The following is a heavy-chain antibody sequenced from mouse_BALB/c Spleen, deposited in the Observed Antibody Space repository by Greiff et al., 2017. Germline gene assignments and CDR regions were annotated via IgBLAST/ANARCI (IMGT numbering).Heavy chain of an antibody. D-gene: IGHD1-2*01. Sequence: EVKLQESGGGLVKPGGSLKLSCAASGFTFSSYAMSWVRQTPEKRLEWVASISSGGSTYYPDSVKGRFTISRDNARNILYLQMSSLRSEDTAMYYCARGTLLRRYWYFDVWGAGTTVTVSS. CDR3: ARGTLLRRYWYFDV. J-gene: IGHJ1*01. CDR2: ISSGGST. CDR1: GFTFSSYA. V-gene: IGHV5-6-5*01.